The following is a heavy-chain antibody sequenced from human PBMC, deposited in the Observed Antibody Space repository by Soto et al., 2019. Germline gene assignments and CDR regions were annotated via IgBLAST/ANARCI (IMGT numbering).Heavy chain of an antibody. J-gene: IGHJ4*02. Sequence: QVQLVQSGAEVKKPGASVKVSCKASGYTFTSYGISWVRQAPGQGLEWMGWLSAYNGNTNYAQKLQGRVTMTTDTSTRTAYMELRRLRSDDTAVYYCARDRTSELPGDQEHFHYWGQGTLVTVSS. V-gene: IGHV1-18*01. CDR2: LSAYNGNT. CDR3: ARDRTSELPGDQEHFHY. D-gene: IGHD7-27*01. CDR1: GYTFTSYG.